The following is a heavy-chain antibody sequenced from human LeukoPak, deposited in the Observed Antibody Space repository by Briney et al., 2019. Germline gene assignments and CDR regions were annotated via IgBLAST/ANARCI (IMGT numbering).Heavy chain of an antibody. J-gene: IGHJ4*02. CDR3: VKLSSGSGSKFGFDS. CDR1: GFTFGSYA. Sequence: GGSLRLSCAASGFTFGSYAMSWVRQTPGKSLEWVPIITNGGGTTYYADSVRGRFTISRDNSKNILYLQMNSLRAEDTAVYYCVKLSSGSGSKFGFDSWGQGTLVTVSS. V-gene: IGHV3-23*01. D-gene: IGHD6-19*01. CDR2: ITNGGGTT.